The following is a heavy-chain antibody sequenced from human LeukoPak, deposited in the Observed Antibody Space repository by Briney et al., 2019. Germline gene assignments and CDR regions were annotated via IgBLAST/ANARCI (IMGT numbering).Heavy chain of an antibody. D-gene: IGHD2-8*01. CDR1: GGSISSSDYY. CDR2: IYYGGST. CDR3: ASRIMVWGAFDI. Sequence: SETLSLTCIASGGSISSSDYYWGWIRQPPGKGLEWIGSIYYGGSTYYNPSLKSRVTISVDTSMNQFSLKLSFVTTADTAVYYCASRIMVWGAFDIWGQGTMVTVSS. V-gene: IGHV4-39*01. J-gene: IGHJ3*02.